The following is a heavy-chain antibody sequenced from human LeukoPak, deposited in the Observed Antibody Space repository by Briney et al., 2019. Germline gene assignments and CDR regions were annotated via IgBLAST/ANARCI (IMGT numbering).Heavy chain of an antibody. CDR1: GGSISSGSYY. D-gene: IGHD2-2*01. V-gene: IGHV4-61*02. Sequence: SQTLSLTCTVSGGSISSGSYYWSWIRQPAGKGLEWIGRIYTSGSTNYNPSLKSRVTISVDTSKNQFSLKLSSVTAADTAVYYCARSIIRYCSSTSCYSNFDYWGQGTLVTVPS. CDR3: ARSIIRYCSSTSCYSNFDY. J-gene: IGHJ4*02. CDR2: IYTSGST.